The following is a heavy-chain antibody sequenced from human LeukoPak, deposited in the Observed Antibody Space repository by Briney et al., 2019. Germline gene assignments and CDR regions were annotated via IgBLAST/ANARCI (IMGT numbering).Heavy chain of an antibody. J-gene: IGHJ4*02. V-gene: IGHV4-4*07. D-gene: IGHD3-9*01. Sequence: SETLSLTCTVSGGSISSYYWSWIRQPAGKGLEWIGRIYASGSTNYNPSLKGRVTMSVDTSKNQFSLRLSSVTAADTAVYYCARGTYFDVLTGYSPGTFDSWGQGTLVTVS. CDR2: IYASGST. CDR1: GGSISSYY. CDR3: ARGTYFDVLTGYSPGTFDS.